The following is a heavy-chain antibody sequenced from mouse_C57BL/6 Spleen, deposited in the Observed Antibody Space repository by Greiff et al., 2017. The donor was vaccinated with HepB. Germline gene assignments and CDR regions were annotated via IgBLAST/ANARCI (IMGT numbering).Heavy chain of an antibody. J-gene: IGHJ1*03. CDR3: ARDYSNPYFDV. CDR2: INPSSGYT. CDR1: GYTFTSYW. D-gene: IGHD2-5*01. V-gene: IGHV1-7*01. Sequence: VQLQQSGAELAKPGASVKLSCKASGYTFTSYWMHWVKQRPGQGLEWIGYINPSSGYTKYNQKFKDKATLTADKSTSTAYMQLSSLTYEDSAVYYCARDYSNPYFDVWGTGTTVTVSS.